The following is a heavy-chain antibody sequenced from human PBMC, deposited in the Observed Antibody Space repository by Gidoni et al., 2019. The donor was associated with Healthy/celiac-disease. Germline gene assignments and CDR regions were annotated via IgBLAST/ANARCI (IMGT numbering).Heavy chain of an antibody. D-gene: IGHD6-19*01. Sequence: EVQLVESGGGLVQPGGSLRLSCAASGFTFSSYEMNWVRQAPGKGLEWVSYISSSGSTIYYADAVKGRFTISRDNAKNSLYLQMNSLRAEDTAVYYCARKSSGWYPVDYWGQGTLVTVSS. CDR3: ARKSSGWYPVDY. V-gene: IGHV3-48*03. J-gene: IGHJ4*02. CDR2: ISSSGSTI. CDR1: GFTFSSYE.